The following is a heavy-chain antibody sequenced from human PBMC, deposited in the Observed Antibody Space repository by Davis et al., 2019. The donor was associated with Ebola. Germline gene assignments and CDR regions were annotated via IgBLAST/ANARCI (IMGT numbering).Heavy chain of an antibody. D-gene: IGHD4-11*01. CDR3: ARDSSYGNHLYYYYGMDV. CDR2: ISYDGSNK. CDR1: GFTFSGSA. Sequence: GGSLRLSCAASGFTFSGSAMHWVRQAPGKGLEWVAVISYDGSNKYYADSVKGRFTISRDNSKNTLYLQMNSLRAEDTAVYYCARDSSYGNHLYYYYGMDVWGQGTTVTVSS. J-gene: IGHJ6*02. V-gene: IGHV3-30*04.